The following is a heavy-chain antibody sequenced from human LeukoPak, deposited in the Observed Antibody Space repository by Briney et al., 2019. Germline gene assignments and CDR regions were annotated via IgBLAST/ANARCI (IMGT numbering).Heavy chain of an antibody. Sequence: SETLSLICSVSGVSISNYYWNWIRQPAGKGLEWIGRIYTSGSTNYNPSLKSRVTISVDTPKNQFSLKLSSVTAADTAVYYCAREGRWLQFGFDYWGQGTLVTVSS. D-gene: IGHD5-24*01. J-gene: IGHJ4*02. V-gene: IGHV4-4*07. CDR3: AREGRWLQFGFDY. CDR1: GVSISNYY. CDR2: IYTSGST.